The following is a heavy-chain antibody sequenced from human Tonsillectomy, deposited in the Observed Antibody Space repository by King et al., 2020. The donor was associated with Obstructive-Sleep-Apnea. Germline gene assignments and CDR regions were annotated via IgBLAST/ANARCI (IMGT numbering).Heavy chain of an antibody. CDR1: GGSLRSDGYS. D-gene: IGHD3-10*01. CDR3: ARGSPYYFDY. Sequence: PLQASGPGLVTPSQTLSLTCIVSGGSLRSDGYSWRWLRQHPGKGLEWIAYIYYSGSTYYHPSLQSRVPISVDTSKNPLSLKLSSMTAADTAVYYCARGSPYYFDYWGQGTLVTVSS. CDR2: IYYSGST. V-gene: IGHV4-31*03. J-gene: IGHJ4*02.